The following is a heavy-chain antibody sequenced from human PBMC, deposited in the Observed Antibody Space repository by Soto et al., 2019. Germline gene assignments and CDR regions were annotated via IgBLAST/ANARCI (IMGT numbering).Heavy chain of an antibody. CDR2: ISYDGSNK. D-gene: IGHD3-22*01. Sequence: PGGSLRLSCAASGFTFSSYAMHWVRQAPGKGLEWVAVISYDGSNKYYADSVKGRFTISRDNSKNTLYLQMNSLRAEDTAVYYCARWLDLDDSSGSRFDYWGQGTLVTVSS. V-gene: IGHV3-30-3*01. CDR1: GFTFSSYA. CDR3: ARWLDLDDSSGSRFDY. J-gene: IGHJ4*02.